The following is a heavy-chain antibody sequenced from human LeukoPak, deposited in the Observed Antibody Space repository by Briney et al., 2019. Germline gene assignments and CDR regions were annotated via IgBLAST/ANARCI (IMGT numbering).Heavy chain of an antibody. CDR3: ARHDGGYGPFDY. V-gene: IGHV3-53*01. J-gene: IGHJ4*02. CDR1: GFSVSSNY. CDR2: IYSGGDT. Sequence: PGGSLRLSCAVSGFSVSSNYMNWVRQAPGKGLEWVSVIYSGGDTYYADSVKGRFTISRDNSKNTLYLQMNSLRVEDTAVYYCARHDGGYGPFDYWGQGTPVTVSS. D-gene: IGHD5-12*01.